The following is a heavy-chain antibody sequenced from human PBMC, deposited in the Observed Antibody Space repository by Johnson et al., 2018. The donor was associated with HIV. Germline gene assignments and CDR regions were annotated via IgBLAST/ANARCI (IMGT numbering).Heavy chain of an antibody. V-gene: IGHV3-7*01. CDR1: GFTFSSYW. D-gene: IGHD3-22*01. CDR3: ARAVGSGYGYAFDI. J-gene: IGHJ3*02. CDR2: IKQDGSEK. Sequence: VQLVESGGGLVQPGGSLRLSCAASGFTFSSYWMSWVRQAPGKGLEWVANIKQDGSEKYYVDSVKGRFTISRDNAKNSLYLQMNSLRAEDTAVYYCARAVGSGYGYAFDIWGQGTMVTVSP.